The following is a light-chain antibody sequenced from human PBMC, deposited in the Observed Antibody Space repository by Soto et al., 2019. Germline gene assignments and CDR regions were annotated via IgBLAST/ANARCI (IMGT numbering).Light chain of an antibody. J-gene: IGLJ2*01. CDR3: QTWGSGIPVV. CDR1: GGHSSYA. V-gene: IGLV4-69*01. CDR2: LDSDGSH. Sequence: QSVLTQSPSASASLGASVKLTCTLSGGHSSYAIAWHQQQPGKGPRYLMKLDSDGSHNKGDGIPDRFSGSSSGAERYLTISGLQSEDEADYYCQTWGSGIPVVFGGGTKLTVL.